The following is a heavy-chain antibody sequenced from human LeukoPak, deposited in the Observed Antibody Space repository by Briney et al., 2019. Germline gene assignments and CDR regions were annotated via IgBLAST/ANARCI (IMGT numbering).Heavy chain of an antibody. CDR2: ISAYNGNT. Sequence: GASVSVSCKASGFTFTNYGISWARQAPGQGLEWMGWISAYNGNTNYAQKIQGRVTMTTDTSTSTAYMELRSLRSDDTAVYYCARGIPADDYWGQGTLVTVSS. CDR3: ARGIPADDY. J-gene: IGHJ4*02. D-gene: IGHD2-2*01. CDR1: GFTFTNYG. V-gene: IGHV1-18*01.